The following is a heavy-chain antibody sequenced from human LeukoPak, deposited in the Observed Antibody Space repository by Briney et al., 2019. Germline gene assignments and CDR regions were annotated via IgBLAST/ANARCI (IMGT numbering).Heavy chain of an antibody. D-gene: IGHD4-17*01. Sequence: PGGSLRLSCAASGFTFSSYSMNWVRQAPGKGLEWVSSISSSSSYIYYADSVKGRFTISRDNAKNSLYLQMNSPRAEDTAVYYCVRDLYGDYPWDYWGQGTLVTVSS. CDR1: GFTFSSYS. J-gene: IGHJ4*02. CDR2: ISSSSSYI. CDR3: VRDLYGDYPWDY. V-gene: IGHV3-21*01.